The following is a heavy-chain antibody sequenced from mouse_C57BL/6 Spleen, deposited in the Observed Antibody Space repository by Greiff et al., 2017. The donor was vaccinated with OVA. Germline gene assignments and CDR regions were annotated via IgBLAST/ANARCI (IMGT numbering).Heavy chain of an antibody. D-gene: IGHD2-12*01. J-gene: IGHJ1*03. V-gene: IGHV1-75*01. CDR3: AREDDIDSPHWYCDD. Sequence: VQLQQSGPELVKPGASVKISCKASGYTFTDYYINWVKQRPGQGLEWIGWIFPGSGSTYYNEKFKGKATLTVDKSSSTAYMLLTSLTSEDSAVFFCAREDDIDSPHWYCDDWGTGTTVTVSS. CDR1: GYTFTDYY. CDR2: IFPGSGST.